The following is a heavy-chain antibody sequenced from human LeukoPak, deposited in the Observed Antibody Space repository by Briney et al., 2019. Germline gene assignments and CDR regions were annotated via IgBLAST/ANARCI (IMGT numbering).Heavy chain of an antibody. CDR2: INHSGST. Sequence: SETLSLTCAVYGGSFSGYYWSRIRQPPGKGLEWIGEINHSGSTNYNPSLKSRVTISVDTSKNQFSLKLSSVTAADTAVYYCARTTEGGYSNGYFYYYYMDVWGKGTTVTISS. CDR1: GGSFSGYY. CDR3: ARTTEGGYSNGYFYYYYMDV. J-gene: IGHJ6*03. V-gene: IGHV4-34*01. D-gene: IGHD4-11*01.